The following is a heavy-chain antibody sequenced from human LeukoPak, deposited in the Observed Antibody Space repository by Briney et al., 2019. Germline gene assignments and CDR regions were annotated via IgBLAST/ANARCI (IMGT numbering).Heavy chain of an antibody. V-gene: IGHV4-39*07. D-gene: IGHD3-9*01. J-gene: IGHJ4*02. CDR3: ASDDILTGYYPDY. CDR1: GDSISSSSYF. Sequence: SETLSLTCTVSGDSISSSSYFWGWIRQPPGKGLEWIGSIYYSGSTYYNPSLKSRVTISVDTSKNQFSLRLSSVTAADTAVYYCASDDILTGYYPDYWGQGTLVTVSS. CDR2: IYYSGST.